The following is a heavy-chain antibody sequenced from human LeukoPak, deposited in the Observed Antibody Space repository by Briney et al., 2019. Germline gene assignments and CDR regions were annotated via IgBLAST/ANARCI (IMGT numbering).Heavy chain of an antibody. CDR1: GFTFSRYW. Sequence: GGSLRLSCAASGFTFSRYWMHWVRQAPGKGLMWVSRISPDGSTTLYADSVKGRFTISRDNAKNTLYLQMNSLRAEDTAVYYCAKDQKWGAADYYFDSWGQGTLVTVSS. CDR3: AKDQKWGAADYYFDS. CDR2: ISPDGSTT. D-gene: IGHD6-13*01. J-gene: IGHJ4*02. V-gene: IGHV3-74*03.